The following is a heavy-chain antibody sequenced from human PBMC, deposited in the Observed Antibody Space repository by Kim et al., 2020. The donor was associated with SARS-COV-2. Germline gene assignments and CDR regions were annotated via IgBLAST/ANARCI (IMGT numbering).Heavy chain of an antibody. CDR3: TRVLIGFSGTYGGAFDV. D-gene: IGHD1-26*01. CDR1: GYTFTDYY. CDR2: INPKGGDT. J-gene: IGHJ3*01. V-gene: IGHV1-46*01. Sequence: ASVKVSCKASGYTFTDYYIHWVRQAPGQGLEWMGGINPKGGDTKYGRTLQGRVTMTRDTSTSTVFMELTSLTSGDTAMFYCTRVLIGFSGTYGGAFDVWG.